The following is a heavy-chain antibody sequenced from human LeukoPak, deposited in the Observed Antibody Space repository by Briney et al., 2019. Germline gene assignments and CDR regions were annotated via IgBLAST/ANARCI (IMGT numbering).Heavy chain of an antibody. D-gene: IGHD6-6*01. CDR1: GFTFSSYG. J-gene: IGHJ3*01. V-gene: IGHV3-48*01. CDR2: INTGSTTI. CDR3: ARDSSVCAFDV. Sequence: GGSLRLSCAASGFTFSSYGMHSIRRPPGKGLEWISYINTGSTTIYYADSVKGRFTISRDNAKNSLDLQLKSLRAEDTAVYYCARDSSVCAFDVWGQGTMVTVSS.